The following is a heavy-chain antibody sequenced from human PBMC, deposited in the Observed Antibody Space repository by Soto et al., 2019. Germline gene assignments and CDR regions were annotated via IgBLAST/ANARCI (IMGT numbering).Heavy chain of an antibody. CDR1: GFPFSSYV. CDR2: ISGGGSNT. J-gene: IGHJ4*02. Sequence: EVQLLESGGGLVQRGGSLRLSCAASGFPFSSYVMSWVRQAPGKGLEWVSGISGGGSNTFYADYVKGRFTISRDNSKNTLLLHMNSLGAEDTAVYYCAKDSNKYSSSLRGRYFDFWGQGIGVTVSS. V-gene: IGHV3-23*01. D-gene: IGHD4-4*01. CDR3: AKDSNKYSSSLRGRYFDF.